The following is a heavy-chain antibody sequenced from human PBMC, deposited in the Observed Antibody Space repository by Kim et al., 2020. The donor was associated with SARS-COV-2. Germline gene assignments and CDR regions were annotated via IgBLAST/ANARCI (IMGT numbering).Heavy chain of an antibody. Sequence: YNPSLKSRVSRSVDTSKNQFSLKVTSVTAADTAVYFCAREAVTARPDWFDPWGQGILVTVSS. D-gene: IGHD2-21*02. J-gene: IGHJ5*02. V-gene: IGHV4-4*06. CDR3: AREAVTARPDWFDP.